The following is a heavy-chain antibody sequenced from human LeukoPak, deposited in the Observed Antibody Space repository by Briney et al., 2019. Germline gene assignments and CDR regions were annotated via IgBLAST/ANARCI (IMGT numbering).Heavy chain of an antibody. V-gene: IGHV4-4*07. CDR2: IYTSGNT. D-gene: IGHD2-15*01. CDR3: ARDLWYLNWLDP. Sequence: PSQTLSLTCTVSGGSISSYYWSWIRQPAGKGLEWIGRIYTSGNTNYNPSLKSRVSMSVDTSKNQFSLKLSTVTAADTALYYCARDLWYLNWLDPWGQGTLVTVSS. J-gene: IGHJ5*02. CDR1: GGSISSYY.